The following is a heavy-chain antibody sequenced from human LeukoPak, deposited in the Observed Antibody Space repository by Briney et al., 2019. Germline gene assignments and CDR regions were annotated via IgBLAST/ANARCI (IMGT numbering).Heavy chain of an antibody. V-gene: IGHV3-30-3*01. CDR3: AKGSSAGRPYYFDY. CDR1: GFTFSSYA. CDR2: ISYDGSDK. J-gene: IGHJ4*02. D-gene: IGHD3-10*01. Sequence: GSLRLSCAASGFTFSSYAMHWVRQAPGKGLEWVAVISYDGSDKSYADSVKGRFTISRDNSKNTLYLQMNSLRAEDTAMYYCAKGSSAGRPYYFDYWGQGTLVTVSS.